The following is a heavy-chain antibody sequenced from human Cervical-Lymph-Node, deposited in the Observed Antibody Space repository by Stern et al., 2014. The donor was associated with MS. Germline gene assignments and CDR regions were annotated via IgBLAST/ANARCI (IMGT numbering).Heavy chain of an antibody. CDR2: IGVGTGNT. V-gene: IGHV1-58*01. D-gene: IGHD2-2*01. Sequence: QMQLVQSGPEVKKPGTSVKVSCKASGFALRTSAVQWLRQSRGQRLEWVGWIGVGTGNTNYAQKFQERVTITTDMSTSTAYMELSSLRSEDTGIYYCAADWYCTTTSCLTWFDTGGQGTLVTVSS. J-gene: IGHJ5*02. CDR3: AADWYCTTTSCLTWFDT. CDR1: GFALRTSA.